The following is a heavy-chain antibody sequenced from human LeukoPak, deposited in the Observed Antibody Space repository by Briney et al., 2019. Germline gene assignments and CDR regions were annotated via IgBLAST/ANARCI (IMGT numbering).Heavy chain of an antibody. CDR3: ARDRAYAFDN. CDR1: GFPFSSFS. Sequence: GGSLRLSCAASGFPFSSFSMNWVRQAPGKGLEWVSYINIISSEIYYGDSVKGRFTISTDNAKNSVYLQMNSLRDEDTAVYYCARDRAYAFDNWGQGTMVTVSS. CDR2: INIISSEI. D-gene: IGHD3-10*01. V-gene: IGHV3-48*02. J-gene: IGHJ3*02.